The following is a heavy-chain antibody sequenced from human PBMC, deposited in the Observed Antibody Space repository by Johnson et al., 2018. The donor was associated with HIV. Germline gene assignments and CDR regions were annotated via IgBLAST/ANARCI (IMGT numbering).Heavy chain of an antibody. V-gene: IGHV3-9*01. D-gene: IGHD3-10*01. CDR3: ARLVMVRGVMVPFEL. J-gene: IGHJ3*01. CDR1: GFTFDDYG. CDR2: ISWNSGSI. Sequence: VQLVESGGGLVQPGGSLRLSCASSGFTFDDYGMHWVRQAPGKGLEWVSGISWNSGSIGYADSVKGRFTISSDNAKNSLYLQMNSLRAEDTALYYCARLVMVRGVMVPFELWVPGTMVTVSS.